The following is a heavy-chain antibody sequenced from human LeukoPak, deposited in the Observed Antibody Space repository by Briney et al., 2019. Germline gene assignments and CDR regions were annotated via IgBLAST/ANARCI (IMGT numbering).Heavy chain of an antibody. CDR1: GFTFSSYT. J-gene: IGHJ4*02. V-gene: IGHV3-21*01. CDR2: ISSSSSHI. CDR3: ARDKEADYGSGGYNY. Sequence: KPGGSLRLSCAASGFTFSSYTMNWVRQAPGKGLEWVSCISSSSSHIYYAGSVKGRFTISRDNAKNSLHLQMNSLRAEDTAVYYCARDKEADYGSGGYNYWGQGTLVTVSS. D-gene: IGHD3-10*01.